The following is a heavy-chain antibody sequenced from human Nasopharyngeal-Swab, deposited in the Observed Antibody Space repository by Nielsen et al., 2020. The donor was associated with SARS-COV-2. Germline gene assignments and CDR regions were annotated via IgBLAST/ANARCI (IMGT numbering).Heavy chain of an antibody. CDR1: GFTFSDYY. CDR2: ISSSGSSI. CDR3: ARDRPGVATSGEFDY. J-gene: IGHJ4*02. V-gene: IGHV3-11*04. D-gene: IGHD6-13*01. Sequence: GESLKISCEVSGFTFSDYYMSWIRQAPGKGLEWISHISSSGSSIYYADSVKGRFTISRDNAKNSVYLQMNSLRGEDTAVHYCARDRPGVATSGEFDYWGQGTLVTVSS.